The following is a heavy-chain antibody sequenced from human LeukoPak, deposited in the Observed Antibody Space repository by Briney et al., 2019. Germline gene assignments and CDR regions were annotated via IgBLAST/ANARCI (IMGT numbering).Heavy chain of an antibody. J-gene: IGHJ3*02. CDR3: ARGRASAFDI. D-gene: IGHD2-21*01. Sequence: SQTLSLTCAISGDSVSTTGVAWNRIRQSPSRGLEWLGRTYYRSKWSNDYAVSVKSRITINPDTSKNQFSLQLNSVTPEDTAVYYCARGRASAFDIWGQGTVVAVSS. CDR1: GDSVSTTGVA. CDR2: TYYRSKWSN. V-gene: IGHV6-1*01.